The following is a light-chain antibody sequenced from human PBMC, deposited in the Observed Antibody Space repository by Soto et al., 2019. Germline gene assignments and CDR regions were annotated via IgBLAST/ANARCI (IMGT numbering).Light chain of an antibody. V-gene: IGKV4-1*01. CDR2: WAS. CDR3: QQYYSDFFT. Sequence: DIVMTQSPEFLAVPLAERATINCKSSQSLLYSSNNKTYLQWYQHRPGQSPKMLIFWASARESGVPDRFSGSGSETDFTLSLSRLQAEDAAVYYCQQYYSDFFTFGQGTRLEIK. J-gene: IGKJ2*01. CDR1: QSLLYSSNNKTY.